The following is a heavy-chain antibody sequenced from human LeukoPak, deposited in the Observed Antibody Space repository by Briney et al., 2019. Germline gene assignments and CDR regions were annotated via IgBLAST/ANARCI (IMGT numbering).Heavy chain of an antibody. V-gene: IGHV3-11*06. CDR1: GFTFSDYY. D-gene: IGHD6-13*01. CDR2: ISSSSSYT. CDR3: ARVAAAGIGAFDI. Sequence: GGSLSLSCAASGFTFSDYYMSWIRQAPGKGLEWVSYISSSSSYTNYADSVKGRFTISRDNAKNSLYLQMNSLRAEDTAVYYCARVAAAGIGAFDIWGQGTMVTVSS. J-gene: IGHJ3*02.